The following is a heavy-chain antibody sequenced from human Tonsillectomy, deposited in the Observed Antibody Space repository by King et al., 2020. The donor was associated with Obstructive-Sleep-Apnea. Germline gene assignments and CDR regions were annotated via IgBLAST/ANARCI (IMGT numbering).Heavy chain of an antibody. Sequence: VQLVESGGGLVQPGGSLRLSCAASGFTFSSYPISWVRQAPGNGLEWASAISGSGGNTYSADSVKGRFTISRDNSKNTLYLQMNSLRAEDTAVYYCAKHPFSAGMDVWGQGTTVTVSS. J-gene: IGHJ6*02. D-gene: IGHD3-10*01. CDR3: AKHPFSAGMDV. CDR1: GFTFSSYP. V-gene: IGHV3-23*04. CDR2: ISGSGGNT.